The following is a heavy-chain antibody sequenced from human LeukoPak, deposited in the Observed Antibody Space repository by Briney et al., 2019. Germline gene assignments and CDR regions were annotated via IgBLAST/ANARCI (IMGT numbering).Heavy chain of an antibody. D-gene: IGHD3-10*01. CDR1: GYTFTSYD. J-gene: IGHJ4*02. V-gene: IGHV1-8*01. CDR2: MNPNSGNT. CDR3: ARGAVLLWFGEGKTYFDY. Sequence: ASVKVSCKASGYTFTSYDINWVRQATGQGLEWMGWMNPNSGNTGYAQKFQGRVTMTRNTSISTAYMELSSLRSEDTAVYYCARGAVLLWFGEGKTYFDYWGQGTLVTVSS.